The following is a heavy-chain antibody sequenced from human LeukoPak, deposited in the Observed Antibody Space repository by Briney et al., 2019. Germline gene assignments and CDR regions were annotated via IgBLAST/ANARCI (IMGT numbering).Heavy chain of an antibody. CDR2: IIPIFGTA. CDR3: ARSGCSGGSGYSVWFDP. D-gene: IGHD2-15*01. J-gene: IGHJ5*02. Sequence: GASVKVSCKASGGTFSSYAISWVRQAPGQGLEWMGGIIPIFGTANYAQKFQGRVTITADESTSTAYMELSSLRSEDTAVYYCARSGCSGGSGYSVWFDPWGQGTLVTVSS. V-gene: IGHV1-69*13. CDR1: GGTFSSYA.